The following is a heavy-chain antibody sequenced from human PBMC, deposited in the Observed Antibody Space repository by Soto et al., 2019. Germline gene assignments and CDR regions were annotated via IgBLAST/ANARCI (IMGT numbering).Heavy chain of an antibody. D-gene: IGHD3-22*01. J-gene: IGHJ4*02. CDR1: GGTFSSYA. V-gene: IGHV1-69*13. CDR2: IIPIFGTA. Sequence: SVKVSCKASGGTFSSYAISWVRQAPGQGLEWMGGIIPIFGTANYAQKFQGRVTITADESTSTAYMELSSLRSEDTAVYYCAGMYYYDSSGYYSPFDYWGQGTLVTVSS. CDR3: AGMYYYDSSGYYSPFDY.